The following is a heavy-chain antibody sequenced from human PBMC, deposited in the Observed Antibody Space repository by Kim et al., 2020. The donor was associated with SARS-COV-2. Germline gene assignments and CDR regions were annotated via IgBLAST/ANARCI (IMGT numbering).Heavy chain of an antibody. D-gene: IGHD1-26*01. Sequence: RTYYADSVKGRFTISRDITNETLYLQMNSLRADDTAVYYCSRSTVGAYFDYWGQGSLVSVSS. CDR3: SRSTVGAYFDY. J-gene: IGHJ4*02. V-gene: IGHV3-53*01. CDR2: RT.